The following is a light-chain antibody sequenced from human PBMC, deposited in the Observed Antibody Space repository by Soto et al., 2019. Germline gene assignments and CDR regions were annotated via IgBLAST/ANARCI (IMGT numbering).Light chain of an antibody. CDR1: STDVGTYNY. Sequence: QSALTQPASVSGSPGQSITISCTGTSTDVGTYNYVSWYQHHPGKAPKLIIYEISNRPSGVSNRFSGSKSGSTASLTISGLRAEDEADYRCTSYTRDTALVFGTGTKVTVL. J-gene: IGLJ1*01. CDR2: EIS. CDR3: TSYTRDTALV. V-gene: IGLV2-14*01.